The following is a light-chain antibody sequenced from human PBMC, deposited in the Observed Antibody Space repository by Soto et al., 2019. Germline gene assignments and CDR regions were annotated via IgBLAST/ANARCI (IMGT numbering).Light chain of an antibody. CDR2: GAS. CDR1: QSVYNN. CDR3: QQYNNWSPVT. V-gene: IGKV3-15*01. J-gene: IGKJ3*01. Sequence: EIVMTQSPATLSVSPGERATLSCRASQSVYNNLAGYQQKPGQAPRLIIYGASTRATGIPARFSGSGSGTEFTLTISSLQSEDFAVYYCQQYNNWSPVTFGPGTKVDI.